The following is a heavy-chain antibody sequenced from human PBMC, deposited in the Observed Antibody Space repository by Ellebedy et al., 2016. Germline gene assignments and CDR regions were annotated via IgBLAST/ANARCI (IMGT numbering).Heavy chain of an antibody. J-gene: IGHJ4*02. CDR1: GYTFTTFS. V-gene: IGHV1-18*04. D-gene: IGHD3-10*01. CDR2: VNTFSGNT. CDR3: AKTSGWGYGEN. Sequence: ASVKVSXKASGYTFTTFSITWVRQVPGQGLEWMGFVNTFSGNTKFAQKFQGRVSMTTDSSTHTAYMDLRSLRSDDTAMYYCAKTSGWGYGENWGQGTLVTGSS.